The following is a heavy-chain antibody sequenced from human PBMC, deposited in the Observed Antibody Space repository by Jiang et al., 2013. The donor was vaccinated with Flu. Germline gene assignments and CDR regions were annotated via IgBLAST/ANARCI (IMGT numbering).Heavy chain of an antibody. CDR1: GYTFTEYP. Sequence: QSGSELRKPGASLNLSCKTFGYTFTEYPMNWVRQAPGQGLQWMGSVDTNTGSPTYAQGFTGRFVFSLDTSVSTAYLQLSGLKADDTAVYYCAREGTLTYDTLTGFYLNPHDFDVWGQGTMVTVSS. J-gene: IGHJ3*01. CDR3: AREGTLTYDTLTGFYLNPHDFDV. V-gene: IGHV7-4-1*02. CDR2: VDTNTGSP. D-gene: IGHD3-9*01.